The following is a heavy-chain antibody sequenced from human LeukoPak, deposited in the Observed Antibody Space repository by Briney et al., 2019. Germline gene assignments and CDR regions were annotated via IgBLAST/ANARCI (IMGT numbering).Heavy chain of an antibody. CDR3: ARVRSSSSGHYFDY. CDR1: GFTFSSYT. CDR2: ISSSSSTI. J-gene: IGHJ4*02. Sequence: PGGSLRLSCAASGFTFSSYTMNWVRQPPGKGLEWVSYISSSSSTIYYADSVKGRFTISRDNAKNSLYLQMNSLRAEDTAVYYCARVRSSSSGHYFDYWGQGTLVTVSS. V-gene: IGHV3-48*01. D-gene: IGHD6-6*01.